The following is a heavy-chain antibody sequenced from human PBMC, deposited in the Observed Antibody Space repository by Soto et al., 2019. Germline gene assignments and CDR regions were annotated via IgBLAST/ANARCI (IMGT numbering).Heavy chain of an antibody. V-gene: IGHV3-30-3*01. CDR3: ARESVGWLVHDFDY. Sequence: QVPLVESGGGVVQPGRSLRLSCAASGFTFSSYAMHWVRQAPGKGLEWVAVISYDGSNKYYADSVKGRFTISRDNSKNTLYLQMNSLRAEDTAVYYCARESVGWLVHDFDYWGQGTLVTVSS. CDR1: GFTFSSYA. J-gene: IGHJ4*02. D-gene: IGHD6-19*01. CDR2: ISYDGSNK.